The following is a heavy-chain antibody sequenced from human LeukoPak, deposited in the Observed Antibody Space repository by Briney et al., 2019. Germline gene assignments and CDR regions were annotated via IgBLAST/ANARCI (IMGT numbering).Heavy chain of an antibody. CDR3: ARDCGGDCYTLKFDY. D-gene: IGHD2-21*02. CDR1: GFTFSSYS. J-gene: IGHJ4*02. Sequence: GGSLRLSCAASGFTFSSYSMNWVRQAPGKGLEWVSSISSSSSYIYYADSVKGRFTISRDNAKNSLYLQMNSLRAEDTAVYYCARDCGGDCYTLKFDYWGQGTLVTVSS. V-gene: IGHV3-21*01. CDR2: ISSSSSYI.